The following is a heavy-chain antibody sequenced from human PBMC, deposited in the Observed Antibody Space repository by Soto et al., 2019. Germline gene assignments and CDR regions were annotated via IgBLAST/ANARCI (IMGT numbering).Heavy chain of an antibody. CDR2: IIPILGTS. J-gene: IGHJ4*02. Sequence: QAQLVQSGAEVKKTGSSVKVSCKVLGGTFSSYGVTWVRQAPGQGLEWMGGIIPILGTSNYAQKFQGRVTITADESTSTAYMYLSGLRSEDTAVYYCAGVTSGYYSFDYWGQGTLVTVSS. CDR3: AGVTSGYYSFDY. D-gene: IGHD3-22*01. CDR1: GGTFSSYG. V-gene: IGHV1-69*01.